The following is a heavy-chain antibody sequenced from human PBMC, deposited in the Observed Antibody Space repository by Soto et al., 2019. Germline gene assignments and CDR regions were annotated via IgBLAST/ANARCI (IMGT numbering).Heavy chain of an antibody. CDR2: IYHSGST. D-gene: IGHD3-16*01. CDR1: GGSISSSNW. CDR3: ARDGGGDGYNRNFDY. Sequence: QVQLQESGPGLVKPSGTLSLTCAVSGGSISSSNWWSWVRQPPGKGLEWIGEIYHSGSTTYNPSLKSRVTISVDKSKNQFSLKLSSVTAADTAVYYCARDGGGDGYNRNFDYWGQGTLVTVSS. J-gene: IGHJ4*02. V-gene: IGHV4-4*02.